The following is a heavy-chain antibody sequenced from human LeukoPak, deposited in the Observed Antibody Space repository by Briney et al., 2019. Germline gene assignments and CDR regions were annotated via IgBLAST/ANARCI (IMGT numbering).Heavy chain of an antibody. CDR3: AKDRGGNGDHFDY. Sequence: GGSLRLSCAASGFTFSSYGMHWVRQAPGKGLEWVAVISYDGSNKYYADSVKGRFTISRDNSKNTLYLQMNSLRAEDTAVYYCAKDRGGNGDHFDYWGQGTQVTVSS. CDR2: ISYDGSNK. J-gene: IGHJ4*02. CDR1: GFTFSSYG. V-gene: IGHV3-30*18. D-gene: IGHD3-10*01.